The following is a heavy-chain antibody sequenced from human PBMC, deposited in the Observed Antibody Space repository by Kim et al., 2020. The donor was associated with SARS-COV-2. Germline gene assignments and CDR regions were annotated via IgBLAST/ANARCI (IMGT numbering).Heavy chain of an antibody. J-gene: IGHJ6*02. D-gene: IGHD1-1*01. V-gene: IGHV4-39*01. CDR1: GGSISSSSYY. CDR3: ASSTGTTIEHYYYYGMDV. CDR2: IYYSGST. Sequence: SETLSLTCTVSGGSISSSSYYWGWIRQPPGKGLEWIGSIYYSGSTYYNPSLKSRVTISVDTSKNQFSLKLSSVTAADTAVYYCASSTGTTIEHYYYYGMDVWGQGTTVTVSS.